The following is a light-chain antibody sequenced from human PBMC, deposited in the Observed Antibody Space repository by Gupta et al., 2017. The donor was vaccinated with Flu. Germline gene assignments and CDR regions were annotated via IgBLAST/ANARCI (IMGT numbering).Light chain of an antibody. CDR3: QQYNNWPWT. Sequence: PATLSVSPGERAALSCRASQSISSNLAWYQQKPGQGPRLLIYGASTRATGIPARFSGSGSGTEFSLTISSLQSEDFAVYYCQQYNNWPWTFGQGTKVEIK. CDR1: QSISSN. V-gene: IGKV3-15*01. CDR2: GAS. J-gene: IGKJ1*01.